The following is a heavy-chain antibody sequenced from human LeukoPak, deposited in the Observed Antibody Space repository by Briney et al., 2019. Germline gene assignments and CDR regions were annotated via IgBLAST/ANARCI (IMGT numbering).Heavy chain of an antibody. CDR2: IYTSGST. D-gene: IGHD2-15*01. Sequence: SETLSLTCTVSGGSISSYYWSWIRQPAGKGLEWIGRIYTSGSTNYNPSLKSRVTMSVDTSKNQFSLKLSSVTAADTVVYYCARYGCSGGSCYVDYWGQGTLVTVSS. V-gene: IGHV4-4*07. J-gene: IGHJ4*02. CDR3: ARYGCSGGSCYVDY. CDR1: GGSISSYY.